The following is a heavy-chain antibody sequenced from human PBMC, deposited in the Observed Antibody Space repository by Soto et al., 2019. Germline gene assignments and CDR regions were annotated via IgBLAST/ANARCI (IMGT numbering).Heavy chain of an antibody. CDR2: IFHSGNA. CDR3: ARAHAPTLPFDY. V-gene: IGHV4-59*01. CDR1: GGSIRNVY. J-gene: IGHJ4*01. Sequence: ETLCLTCTVSGGSIRNVYWSWIRQPPGKGLEWIGFIFHSGNAKYNPSLKSRVTISVDTSKNQFSLSLDSVTAADTAVYFCARAHAPTLPFDYWGQGTLVTVSS. D-gene: IGHD2-2*01.